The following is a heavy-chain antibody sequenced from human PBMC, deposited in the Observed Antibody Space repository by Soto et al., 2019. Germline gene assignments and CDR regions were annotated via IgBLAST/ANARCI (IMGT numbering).Heavy chain of an antibody. CDR1: GFTVSNNY. Sequence: EVQLVESGGGLIQPGGSLRLSCAVSGFTVSNNYMSWVRQAPGKGLEGVSVIYSGGYTAYGDSVKGRFTISRDNSKTPLNLNMTSLGAAAPAVYFCAARAGGGGYWGQGTLVTVSS. V-gene: IGHV3-53*01. CDR3: AARAGGGGY. D-gene: IGHD3-10*01. CDR2: IYSGGYT. J-gene: IGHJ4*02.